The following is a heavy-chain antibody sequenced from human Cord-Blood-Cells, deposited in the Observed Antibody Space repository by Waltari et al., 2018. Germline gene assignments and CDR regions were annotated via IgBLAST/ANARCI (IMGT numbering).Heavy chain of an antibody. Sequence: QVQPVQSGAAVKKPGALVKVSCKASGYTVTGYYMHWVRQAPGQGLAWMRCHKPNMGGTSYAQKFQGCVTMTRDTSIITAYMELSRLGSDDTAGDSCARGITGDWYFDLWGRGTLVTVAS. V-gene: IGHV1-2*04. CDR2: HKPNMGGT. D-gene: IGHD7-27*01. J-gene: IGHJ2*01. CDR3: ARGITGDWYFDL. CDR1: GYTVTGYY.